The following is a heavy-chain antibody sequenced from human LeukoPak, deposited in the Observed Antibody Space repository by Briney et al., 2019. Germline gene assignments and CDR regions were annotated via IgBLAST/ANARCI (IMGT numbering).Heavy chain of an antibody. Sequence: TGGSLRLSCAASGFTVSSNYMSWVRQAPGKGLEWVSVIYSGGSTYYADSVKGRFTISRDNSKNTLYLQMNSLRAEDTAVYYCARDSRSSGRSGPEYFQHWGQGTLVTVSS. V-gene: IGHV3-53*01. CDR2: IYSGGST. D-gene: IGHD6-25*01. J-gene: IGHJ1*01. CDR3: ARDSRSSGRSGPEYFQH. CDR1: GFTVSSNY.